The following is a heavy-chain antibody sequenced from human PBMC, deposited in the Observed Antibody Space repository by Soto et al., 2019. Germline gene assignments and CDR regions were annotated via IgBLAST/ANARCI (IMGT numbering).Heavy chain of an antibody. CDR1: GFTFSAYD. D-gene: IGHD2-15*01. CDR3: ARAYSGRLPRRADYYFAMDV. Sequence: RGSLRLSCAASGFTFSAYDMHWVRQTTGTGLEWVSAIGAADDPYYLGSVKGRFTIYRENAKNSLYLQMNSLRAEDTAVYYCARAYSGRLPRRADYYFAMDVWGQGTTVTVSS. J-gene: IGHJ6*02. CDR2: IGAADDP. V-gene: IGHV3-13*05.